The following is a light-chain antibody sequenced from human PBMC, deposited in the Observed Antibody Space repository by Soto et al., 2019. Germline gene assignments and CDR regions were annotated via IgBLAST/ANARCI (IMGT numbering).Light chain of an antibody. J-gene: IGLJ1*01. CDR3: KSYDGSNTYG. Sequence: QSALTQPPSASGSPGQSVTISCTGTKSDIGVYDFVSWYQHHPGKAPRLIIYEVVQRPSGVPDRFSGSKSGNTASLTVSGLQAADEAAYFCKSYDGSNTYGFGSGTQVTVL. CDR2: EVV. CDR1: KSDIGVYDF. V-gene: IGLV2-8*01.